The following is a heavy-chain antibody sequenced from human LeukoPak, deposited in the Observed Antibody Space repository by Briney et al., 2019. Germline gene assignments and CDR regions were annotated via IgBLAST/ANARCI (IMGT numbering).Heavy chain of an antibody. D-gene: IGHD3-16*01. CDR1: GFTFSNYA. CDR3: ARLVGVSPLDY. CDR2: ISGSGGST. V-gene: IGHV3-23*01. Sequence: GGSLRLSCAASGFTFSNYAMSWVRQAPGKGLEWVSGISGSGGSTYYADSVKGRLTISRDNSKDTLYLQMNSLRAEDTAVYYCARLVGVSPLDYWGQGTPVTVSS. J-gene: IGHJ4*02.